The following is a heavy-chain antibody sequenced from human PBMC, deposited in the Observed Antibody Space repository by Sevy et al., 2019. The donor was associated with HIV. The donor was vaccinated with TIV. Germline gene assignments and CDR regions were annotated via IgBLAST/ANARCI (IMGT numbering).Heavy chain of an antibody. D-gene: IGHD2-2*01. J-gene: IGHJ5*02. CDR1: GGSISSSSYY. CDR2: IYYSGST. Sequence: SETLSLTCTVSGGSISSSSYYWGWIRQPPGKGLEWIGSIYYSGSTYYNPSLKSRVTISVDTSKKQFSLKLNSVTAADTAVYFCARSPPVVVVPGAPSWFDPWGQGTLVTVSS. CDR3: ARSPPVVVVPGAPSWFDP. V-gene: IGHV4-39*07.